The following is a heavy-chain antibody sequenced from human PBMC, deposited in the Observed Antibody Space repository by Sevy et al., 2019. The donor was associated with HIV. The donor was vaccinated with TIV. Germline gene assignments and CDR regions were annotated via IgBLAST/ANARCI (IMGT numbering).Heavy chain of an antibody. V-gene: IGHV3-53*01. CDR3: ANHASDYDSSGYLERDAFDI. CDR1: GFTVSDNY. CDR2: IYSDGST. Sequence: GGSLRPSCAASGFTVSDNYMSWVRQAPGKGLEWVSVIYSDGSTYYADSVKGRFTISRDNSKNTLYLQMNSLRAEDTAVYYCANHASDYDSSGYLERDAFDIWGQGTMVTVSS. J-gene: IGHJ3*02. D-gene: IGHD3-22*01.